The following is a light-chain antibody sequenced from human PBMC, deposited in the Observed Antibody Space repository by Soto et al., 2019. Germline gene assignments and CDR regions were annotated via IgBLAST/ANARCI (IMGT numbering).Light chain of an antibody. CDR3: QQYGSSYT. J-gene: IGKJ2*01. CDR1: QSVSSSY. V-gene: IGKV3-20*01. Sequence: EIVLTQSPGTLSLSPGERATLSCRASQSVSSSYLAWYQQKPGQAHRLLIYGASSGATDIPDRFSGSGSGTDFTLTISRLEPEDFAVYYCQQYGSSYTFGQGTKREIK. CDR2: GAS.